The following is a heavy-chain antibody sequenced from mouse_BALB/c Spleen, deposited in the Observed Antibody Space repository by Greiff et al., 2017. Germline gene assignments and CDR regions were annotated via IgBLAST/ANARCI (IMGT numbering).Heavy chain of an antibody. Sequence: VKLQESGPGLVAPSQSLSITCTVSGFSLTSYDISWIRQPPGKGLEWLGVIWTGGGTNYNSAFMSRLSISKENSKSKVFLKMNSLQTDDTAIYYCVRDPCYAMDYWGQGTSVTVSS. CDR3: VRDPCYAMDY. V-gene: IGHV2-9-2*01. CDR2: IWTGGGT. J-gene: IGHJ4*01. CDR1: GFSLTSYD.